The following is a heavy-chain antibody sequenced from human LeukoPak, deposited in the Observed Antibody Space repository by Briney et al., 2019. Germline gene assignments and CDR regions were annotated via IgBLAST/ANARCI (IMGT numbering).Heavy chain of an antibody. CDR3: ARGYYGSGSYSSMDV. Sequence: SETLSLTCTVSGGSISSGTYYWSWIRQTPGKGLEWIGYIYYSGSTNYNPSLKSRVTISVDTSKNQFSLKLSSVTAADTAVYYCARGYYGSGSYSSMDVWGKGTTVTVSS. D-gene: IGHD3-10*01. CDR1: GGSISSGTYY. CDR2: IYYSGST. J-gene: IGHJ6*03. V-gene: IGHV4-61*01.